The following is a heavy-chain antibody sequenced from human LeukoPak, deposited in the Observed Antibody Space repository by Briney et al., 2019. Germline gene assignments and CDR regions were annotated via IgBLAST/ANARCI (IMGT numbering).Heavy chain of an antibody. CDR1: EFTFSDYH. CDR2: ISSTSSTR. CDR3: ARVGSSSSWFFDY. J-gene: IGHJ4*02. V-gene: IGHV3-11*04. D-gene: IGHD6-13*01. Sequence: GGSLRLSCAASEFTFSDYHMSWVRQAPGKGLAWVSYISSTSSTRYYADSVKGRFTISRDNAKNSLYLQMDSLRAEDTAVYYCARVGSSSSWFFDYWGQGTLVTVSS.